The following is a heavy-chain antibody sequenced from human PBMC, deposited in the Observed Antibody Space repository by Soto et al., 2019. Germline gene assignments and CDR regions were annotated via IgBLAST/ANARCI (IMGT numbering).Heavy chain of an antibody. D-gene: IGHD6-19*01. CDR3: ARVQPQWLVFDY. Sequence: EVPLVESGGGLIQPGGSLRLSCAASGFTVSSNYMSWVRQAPGKGLEWVSVIYSGGSTYYADSVKGRFTISRDNSKNTLYLQMISLRAEDTAVYYWARVQPQWLVFDYWGQGTLVTVSS. V-gene: IGHV3-53*01. CDR2: IYSGGST. J-gene: IGHJ4*02. CDR1: GFTVSSNY.